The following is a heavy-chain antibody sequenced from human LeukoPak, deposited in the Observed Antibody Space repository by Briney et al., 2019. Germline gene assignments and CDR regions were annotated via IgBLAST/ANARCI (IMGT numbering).Heavy chain of an antibody. J-gene: IGHJ4*02. CDR2: INPNTGGT. CDR1: GYTFSGYF. V-gene: IGHV1-2*06. CDR3: ALGGSSDLEWLVDYFDH. D-gene: IGHD3-3*01. Sequence: GASVKVSCKTSGYTFSGYFIHWIRQAPGQGLEWMGRINPNTGGTNYAQKFQGRVTMTSDSSIRSACMDLSRLSLDDSAVYYCALGGSSDLEWLVDYFDHWGQGSLVLVSS.